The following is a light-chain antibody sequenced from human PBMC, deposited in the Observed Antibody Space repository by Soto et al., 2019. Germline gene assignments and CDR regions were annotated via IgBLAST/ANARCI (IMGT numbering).Light chain of an antibody. CDR3: QHYNSYSEA. Sequence: DIQMTQSPSTLSGSVGHRVTITWLASQTISSWLAWYQQKPGKASKLLIYKASTLKSGVPSRFSGSGSGTEFTLTISSLQPDDFATYYCQHYNSYSEAFGQGTKVDIK. CDR1: QTISSW. V-gene: IGKV1-5*03. J-gene: IGKJ1*01. CDR2: KAS.